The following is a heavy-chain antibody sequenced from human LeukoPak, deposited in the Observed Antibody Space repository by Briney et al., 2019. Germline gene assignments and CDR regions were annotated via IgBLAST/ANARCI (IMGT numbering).Heavy chain of an antibody. J-gene: IGHJ4*02. V-gene: IGHV4-38-2*02. Sequence: SETLSLTCTVSGYSIRSGFYWGWIRQAPGKGLEWIGSIFQGGTTFYNPSPKSRVIISADTSNNEFSLKLSSVTAADTAVYYCARIGTAMIDYWGQGTLVTVSS. CDR1: GYSIRSGFY. CDR2: IFQGGTT. D-gene: IGHD5-18*01. CDR3: ARIGTAMIDY.